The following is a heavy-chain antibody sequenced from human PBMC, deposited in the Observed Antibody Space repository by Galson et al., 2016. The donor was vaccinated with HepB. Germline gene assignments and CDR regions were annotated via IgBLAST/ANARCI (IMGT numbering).Heavy chain of an antibody. CDR3: ASRYCGGDCYYFDH. Sequence: SETLSLTCTVSGAFISSGGYYWDWIRQSPGRGLEWIGSIYYSGRTYYNPSLKSRDTISVDTSKNQFSLILRSVTAADTAVDYCASRYCGGDCYYFDHWGQGTLVTVSS. CDR1: GAFISSGGYY. CDR2: IYYSGRT. J-gene: IGHJ4*02. D-gene: IGHD2-21*02. V-gene: IGHV4-39*01.